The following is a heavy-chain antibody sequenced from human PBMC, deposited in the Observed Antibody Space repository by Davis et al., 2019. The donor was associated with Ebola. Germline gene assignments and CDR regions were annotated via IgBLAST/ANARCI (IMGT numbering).Heavy chain of an antibody. Sequence: GESLKISCAASGLTFSNYAMSWGRQAAGKGLEWVSVIYSGGTTYYADSVKGRFTISRDNSKNTLYLQMNSLRAEDTAVYYCARDQDRVVPAAMLHSYYYGMDVWGQGTTVTVSS. J-gene: IGHJ6*02. V-gene: IGHV3-66*01. CDR2: IYSGGTT. CDR1: GLTFSNYA. CDR3: ARDQDRVVPAAMLHSYYYGMDV. D-gene: IGHD2-2*01.